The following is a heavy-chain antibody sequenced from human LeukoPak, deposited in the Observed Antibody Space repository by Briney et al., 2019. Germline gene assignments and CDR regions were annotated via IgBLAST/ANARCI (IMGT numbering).Heavy chain of an antibody. J-gene: IGHJ3*02. D-gene: IGHD2-2*01. CDR2: INPNSGGT. V-gene: IGHV1-2*06. CDR3: AGDRPDIVVVPAANPTDAFDI. Sequence: ASVKVSCKASGYTFTGYYMHWVRQAPGQGLEWMGRINPNSGGTNYAQKFQGRVTMTRDTSISTAYMELSRLRSDDTAVHYCAGDRPDIVVVPAANPTDAFDIWGQGTMVTVSS. CDR1: GYTFTGYY.